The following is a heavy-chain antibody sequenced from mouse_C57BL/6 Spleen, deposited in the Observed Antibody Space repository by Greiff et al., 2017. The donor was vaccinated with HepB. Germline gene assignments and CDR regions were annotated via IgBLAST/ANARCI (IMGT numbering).Heavy chain of an antibody. D-gene: IGHD1-1*01. CDR2: IHPNSGST. CDR1: GYTFTSYW. J-gene: IGHJ2*01. CDR3: ARVGIYYYGSIYD. V-gene: IGHV1-64*01. Sequence: QVQLQQPGAELVKPGASVKLSCKASGYTFTSYWMHWVKQRPGQGLEWIGMIHPNSGSTNYNEKFKSKATLTVYKSSSTAYMQLSSLTSEDSAVYYCARVGIYYYGSIYDWGQGTTLTVSS.